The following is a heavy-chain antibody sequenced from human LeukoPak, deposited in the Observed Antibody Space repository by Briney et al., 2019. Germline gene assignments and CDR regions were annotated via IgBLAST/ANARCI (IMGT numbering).Heavy chain of an antibody. CDR2: IIPIFGTA. D-gene: IGHD5-24*01. CDR1: GGTFSSYA. V-gene: IGHV1-69*05. J-gene: IGHJ4*02. CDR3: ARGRWLPWYFDY. Sequence: SVKVSCKASGGTFSSYAISWVRQAPGQGLEWMGGIIPIFGTADYAQKFQGRVTITTDESTSTAYMELSSLRSEDTAVYYCARGRWLPWYFDYWGQGTLVTVSS.